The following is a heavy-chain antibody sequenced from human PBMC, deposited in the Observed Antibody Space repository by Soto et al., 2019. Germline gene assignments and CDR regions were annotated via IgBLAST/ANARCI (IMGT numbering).Heavy chain of an antibody. Sequence: SGPTLVNPTQTLTLTCTFSGFSLSTNGMCVSWIRQPPGKALEWLALINWDDEKFYTTSLRTRPTISKDTSNNQVVLTVTNMDPVDTATYYCARIKGPYDAFDIWGQGTMVTVSS. CDR3: ARIKGPYDAFDI. CDR2: INWDDEK. CDR1: GFSLSTNGMC. V-gene: IGHV2-70*01. J-gene: IGHJ3*02.